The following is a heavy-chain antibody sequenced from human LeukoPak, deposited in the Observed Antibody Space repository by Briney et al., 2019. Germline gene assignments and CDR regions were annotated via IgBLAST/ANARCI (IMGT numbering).Heavy chain of an antibody. CDR3: ARGGYCSTISCSFDAFDI. J-gene: IGHJ3*02. CDR1: GYTFTGYF. CDR2: INPNSGVT. V-gene: IGHV1-2*02. D-gene: IGHD2-2*03. Sequence: GASVKVSCKASGYTFTGYFMYWVRQAPGQGLEWMGWINPNSGVTNYAQKFQGRVTMTRDTSISTAYMELSRLTSDDTAVYFCARGGYCSTISCSFDAFDIWGQGTMVTVSS.